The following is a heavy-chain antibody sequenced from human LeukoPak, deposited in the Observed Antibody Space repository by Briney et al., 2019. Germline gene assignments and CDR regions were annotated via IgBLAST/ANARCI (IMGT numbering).Heavy chain of an antibody. D-gene: IGHD6-19*01. J-gene: IGHJ4*02. CDR1: GGSISSSSYY. V-gene: IGHV4-39*07. CDR2: IYYSGST. Sequence: SETLSLTCTASGGSISSSSYYWGWIRQPPGKGLEWIGSIYYSGSTYYNPSLKSRVTISVDTSKNQFSLKLSSVTAADTAVYYCARGEGHSSGWYGSYYFDYWGQGTLVTVSS. CDR3: ARGEGHSSGWYGSYYFDY.